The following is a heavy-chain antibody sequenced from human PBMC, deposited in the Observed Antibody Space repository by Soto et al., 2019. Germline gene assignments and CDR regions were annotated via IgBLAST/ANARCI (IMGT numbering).Heavy chain of an antibody. D-gene: IGHD3-10*01. CDR1: GGTFSSYA. Sequence: GASVKVSCKASGGTFSSYAISWVRQAPGQGLEWMGGIIPIFGTANYAQKFQGRVTMTEDTSTDTAYMELSSLRSEDTAVYYCATPGSGRPYYYGMDVWGQGTTVTVSS. V-gene: IGHV1-69*06. CDR2: IIPIFGTA. J-gene: IGHJ6*02. CDR3: ATPGSGRPYYYGMDV.